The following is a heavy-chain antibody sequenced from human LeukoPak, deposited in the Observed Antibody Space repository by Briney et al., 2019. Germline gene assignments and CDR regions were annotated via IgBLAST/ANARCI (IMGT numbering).Heavy chain of an antibody. CDR2: ISGSSGST. CDR3: AKDGTYYDFWSGYFY. D-gene: IGHD3-3*01. Sequence: GGSLRLSCAASGFTFNNYAMTWVRQAPGKGLEWVSAISGSSGSTYYADSVKGRFTISRDNSKNTLYLQMNSLRAEDTAVYYCAKDGTYYDFWSGYFYWGQGTLVTVSS. CDR1: GFTFNNYA. J-gene: IGHJ4*02. V-gene: IGHV3-23*01.